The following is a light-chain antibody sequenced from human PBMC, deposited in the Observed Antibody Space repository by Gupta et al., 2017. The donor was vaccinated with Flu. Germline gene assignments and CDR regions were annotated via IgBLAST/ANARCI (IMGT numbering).Light chain of an antibody. V-gene: IGLV1-40*01. J-gene: IGLJ1*01. CDR1: YSNIGAGHD. CDR2: DNA. CDR3: QSYDNKLSGYL. Sequence: QSVLTQPPSVSGAPGQRVTIACTGRYSNIGAGHDVHWYQQLPGAAPKLLIYDNARRPSGIPDRFSGSKSAASASLAITGLQAEDEADYYCQSYDNKLSGYLFGSGTKVTVL.